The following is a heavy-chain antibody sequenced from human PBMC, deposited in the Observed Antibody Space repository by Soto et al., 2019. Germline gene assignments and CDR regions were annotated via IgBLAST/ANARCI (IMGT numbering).Heavy chain of an antibody. CDR1: GGSISSYY. V-gene: IGHV4-59*01. D-gene: IGHD6-19*01. J-gene: IGHJ4*02. CDR2: IYYSGST. CDR3: ARYNGRGSGWYFDY. Sequence: QVQLQESGPGLVKPSETLFLTCTVSGGSISSYYWSWIRQPPGKGLEWIGYIYYSGSTNYNPSLKSRVTISVDTSKNQFSLKLSSVTAADTAVYYCARYNGRGSGWYFDYWGQGTLVTVSS.